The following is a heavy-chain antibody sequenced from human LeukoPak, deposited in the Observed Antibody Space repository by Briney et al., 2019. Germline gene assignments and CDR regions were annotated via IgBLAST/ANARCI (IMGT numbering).Heavy chain of an antibody. D-gene: IGHD3-10*01. CDR3: ARDRPITMVRGVITDY. J-gene: IGHJ4*02. Sequence: GGSLRLSCAASGFTFSSYWMSWVRQAPGKGLEWVANIKQDGSEKYYVDSVKGRFTISRDNAKNSLYLQMNSLRAEDTAVYYCARDRPITMVRGVITDYWGQGTLVTVSS. CDR1: GFTFSSYW. CDR2: IKQDGSEK. V-gene: IGHV3-7*01.